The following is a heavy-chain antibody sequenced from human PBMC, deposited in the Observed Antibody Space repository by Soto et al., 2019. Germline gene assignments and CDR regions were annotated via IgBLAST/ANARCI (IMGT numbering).Heavy chain of an antibody. CDR2: IAHSGRT. CDR1: GGSISCYY. CDR3: AREQMWARGWFDP. Sequence: SETLSLTCAVYGGSISCYYWSWIRQPPGKGLEWIGEIAHSGRTNYNPSLKSRVTISVDTSKNQFSLKLSSVTAADTAMYYCAREQMWARGWFDPWGQGTLVTVSS. V-gene: IGHV4-34*01. J-gene: IGHJ5*02. D-gene: IGHD1-26*01.